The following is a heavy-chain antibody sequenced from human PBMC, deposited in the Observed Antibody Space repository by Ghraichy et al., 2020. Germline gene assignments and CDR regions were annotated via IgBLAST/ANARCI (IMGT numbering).Heavy chain of an antibody. CDR2: SYYNGST. D-gene: IGHD3-9*01. CDR3: ARQDRYGILTGFDH. J-gene: IGHJ4*02. CDR1: GASIRSGGYC. V-gene: IGHV4-39*01. Sequence: SETLSLTCSVSGASIRSGGYCWGWIRQPPGKGLEWIGTSYYNGSTYYKPSLKSRVTISVDTSRNQFSLKLTSVTAADTAVYYCARQDRYGILTGFDHWGQGFLVTVSS.